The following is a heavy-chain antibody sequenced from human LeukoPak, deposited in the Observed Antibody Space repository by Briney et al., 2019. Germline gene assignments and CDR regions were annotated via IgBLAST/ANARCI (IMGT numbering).Heavy chain of an antibody. V-gene: IGHV3-23*01. Sequence: GGSLRLSCAAPGFTFSSYAMSWVRQAPGKGLEWVSTISGGGPTYYADSVKGRFTISRDNSKNTLYLQMNSLRAEDTAVYFCAKAPLVTGITGYWGQGTLVTASS. CDR3: AKAPLVTGITGY. CDR1: GFTFSSYA. CDR2: ISGGGPT. J-gene: IGHJ4*02. D-gene: IGHD1-20*01.